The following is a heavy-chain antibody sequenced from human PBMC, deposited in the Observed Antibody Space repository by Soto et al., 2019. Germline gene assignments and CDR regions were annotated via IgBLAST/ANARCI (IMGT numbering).Heavy chain of an antibody. CDR1: GGTFSTST. V-gene: IGHV1-69*02. CDR3: ASWPSYGSGSPLDS. CDR2: IIPLLDIA. J-gene: IGHJ4*02. Sequence: QVQLVQSGAEVKKPGSSVKVSCKSSGGTFSTSTISWVRQAPGQGLEWMGRIIPLLDIANYAQKFQGRATITADKSTTTASLDLSSLRSEDTAVYYCASWPSYGSGSPLDSWGQGTLVTVSS. D-gene: IGHD3-10*01.